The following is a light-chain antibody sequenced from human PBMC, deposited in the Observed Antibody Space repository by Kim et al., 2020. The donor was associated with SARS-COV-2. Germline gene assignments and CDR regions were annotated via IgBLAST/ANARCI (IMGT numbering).Light chain of an antibody. V-gene: IGLV3-19*01. J-gene: IGLJ2*01. Sequence: SSELTQDPAVSVALGQTVTITCQGDSLRSYYATWYQQKPGQAPKVVIYGKDNRPSGVPDRFSGSSSGNTAYLTITGTQAGDEADYYCNSRDSNDYVVFGGGTKLTVL. CDR3: NSRDSNDYVV. CDR2: GKD. CDR1: SLRSYY.